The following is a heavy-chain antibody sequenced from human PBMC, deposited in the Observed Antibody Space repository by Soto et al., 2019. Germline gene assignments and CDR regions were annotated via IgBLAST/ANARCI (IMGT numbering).Heavy chain of an antibody. D-gene: IGHD3-3*01. V-gene: IGHV3-21*01. CDR2: ISSSSSYI. Sequence: SGGSLRLSCAASGFTFSSYSMNWVRQAPGKGLEWVSSISSSSSYIYYADSVKGRFTISRDNAKNSLYLQMNSLRAEDTAVYYCARELREFHTFFGVPNPTGGMDFWGQGTSVTVSS. CDR1: GFTFSSYS. J-gene: IGHJ6*02. CDR3: ARELREFHTFFGVPNPTGGMDF.